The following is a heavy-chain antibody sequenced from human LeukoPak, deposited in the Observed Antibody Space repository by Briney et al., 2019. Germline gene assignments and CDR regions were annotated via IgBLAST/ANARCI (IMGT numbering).Heavy chain of an antibody. CDR3: ASRPVSDIGPLDY. CDR1: GFSFSRYA. Sequence: GGSLRLSCAASGFSFSRYAMSWVRQAPGKGLESLSGISASGSKTQYADSVKGRFTISRDNSKNTLSLQMNSLMADDTAVYYCASRPVSDIGPLDYWGQGTLVIVSS. CDR2: ISASGSKT. J-gene: IGHJ4*02. V-gene: IGHV3-23*01. D-gene: IGHD2-15*01.